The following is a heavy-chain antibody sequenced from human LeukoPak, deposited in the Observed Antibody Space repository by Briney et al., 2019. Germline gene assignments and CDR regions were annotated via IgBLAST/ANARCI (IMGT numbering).Heavy chain of an antibody. CDR3: AKGGVTTLTPLY. Sequence: GGSLRLSCAASGFTFSSYWMHWVRQVPGKGLGWVSRINSEGGTTSYADSVKGRSTISRDNAKNTLYLQMNGLRAEDTAVYYCAKGGVTTLTPLYWGQGTLVTVSS. CDR2: INSEGGTT. CDR1: GFTFSSYW. D-gene: IGHD4-17*01. J-gene: IGHJ4*02. V-gene: IGHV3-74*01.